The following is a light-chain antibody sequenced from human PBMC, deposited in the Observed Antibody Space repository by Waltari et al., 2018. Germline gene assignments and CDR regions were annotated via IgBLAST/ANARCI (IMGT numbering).Light chain of an antibody. CDR2: CAS. J-gene: IGKJ1*01. V-gene: IGKV3-15*01. CDR1: QSVGIN. CDR3: QQYNNWPPSWT. Sequence: EIVMTQSPDTLSVSPGERATLSCRASQSVGINLAWYQQKPGQPPRLLIYCASTRATDIPARFSGSGSGTEFTLTITSMQSEDFAVYYCQQYNNWPPSWTFGQGTKVEIK.